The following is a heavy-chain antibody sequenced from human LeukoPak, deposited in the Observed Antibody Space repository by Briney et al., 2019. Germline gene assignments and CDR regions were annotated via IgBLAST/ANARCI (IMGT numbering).Heavy chain of an antibody. CDR2: ITSSGSTT. CDR3: AKLRSYYYDSSGYGDY. Sequence: GGSLRLSCGASGFTFSSYAISWVRQAPGKGLEWLSAITSSGSTTYYADSVKGRFTMSRDNSDNTVFLQMESLRAEDTAVYYCAKLRSYYYDSSGYGDYWGQGTLVTVSS. J-gene: IGHJ4*02. CDR1: GFTFSSYA. D-gene: IGHD3-22*01. V-gene: IGHV3-23*01.